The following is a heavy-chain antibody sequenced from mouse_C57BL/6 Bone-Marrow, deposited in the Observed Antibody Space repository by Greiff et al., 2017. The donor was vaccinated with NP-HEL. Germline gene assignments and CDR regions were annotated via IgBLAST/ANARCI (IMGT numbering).Heavy chain of an antibody. V-gene: IGHV14-4*01. Sequence: EVKLVESGAELVRPGASVKLSCTASGFNIKDDYMHWVKQRPEQGLEWIGWIDPENGDTEYASKFQGKATITADTSSNTAYLQLSSLTSEDTAVYYCTTGTGYAMDYWGQGTSVTVSS. CDR2: IDPENGDT. CDR3: TTGTGYAMDY. J-gene: IGHJ4*01. CDR1: GFNIKDDY. D-gene: IGHD4-1*01.